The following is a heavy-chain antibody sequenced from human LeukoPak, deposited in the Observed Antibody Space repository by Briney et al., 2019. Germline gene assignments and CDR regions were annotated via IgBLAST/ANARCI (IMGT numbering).Heavy chain of an antibody. V-gene: IGHV4-4*07. CDR1: GGSISSYY. J-gene: IGHJ5*02. Sequence: SETLSLTCTVSGGSISSYYWSWIRQPAGKGLEWIGRIYTSGSTNYNPSLKSRVTMSVDTSKNQFSLKLSSVTAADTAVYYCATHYYDSSGLAAWFDPWGQGTLVTVSS. CDR2: IYTSGST. CDR3: ATHYYDSSGLAAWFDP. D-gene: IGHD3-22*01.